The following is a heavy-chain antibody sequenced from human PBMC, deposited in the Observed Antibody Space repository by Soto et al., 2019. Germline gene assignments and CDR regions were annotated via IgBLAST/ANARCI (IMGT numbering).Heavy chain of an antibody. CDR3: ARDSGWATVTTYLYYYYGMDV. Sequence: SETLSLTCTVSGGSISSGDYYWSWIRQPPGKGLEWIGYIYYSGSTYYNPSLKSRVTISVDTSKNQFSLKLSSVTAADTAVYYCARDSGWATVTTYLYYYYGMDVWGQGTTVTVSS. D-gene: IGHD4-17*01. V-gene: IGHV4-30-4*01. CDR1: GGSISSGDYY. J-gene: IGHJ6*02. CDR2: IYYSGST.